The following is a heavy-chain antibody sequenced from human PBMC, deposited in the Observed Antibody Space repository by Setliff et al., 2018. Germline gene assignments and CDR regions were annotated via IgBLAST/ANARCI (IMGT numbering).Heavy chain of an antibody. V-gene: IGHV3-7*01. Sequence: PGGSLRLSCVASGFAISSCWMSWVRQAPGKGLEWVANVNPDGSGKYYVDSVKGRFTISRDNAKNSLYLQMDSLRVEDTAVYYCARDLLSFGRAQPPNYWGQGTLVTVSS. J-gene: IGHJ4*02. CDR1: GFAISSCW. CDR3: ARDLLSFGRAQPPNY. D-gene: IGHD3-16*01. CDR2: VNPDGSGK.